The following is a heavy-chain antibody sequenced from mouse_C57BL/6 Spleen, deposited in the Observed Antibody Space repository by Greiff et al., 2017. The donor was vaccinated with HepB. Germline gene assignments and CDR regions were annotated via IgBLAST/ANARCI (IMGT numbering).Heavy chain of an antibody. J-gene: IGHJ2*01. CDR1: GYTFTSYW. Sequence: VQLQQPGAELVKPGASVKLSCKASGYTFTSYWMPWVQQRPGRGLEWIGRIDPNCGGTKYNEKFKSKATLTVDKPSSTAYMQLSSLTSEDSAVYYGASLYYGSSYFDYWGQGTTLTVSS. CDR2: IDPNCGGT. CDR3: ASLYYGSSYFDY. V-gene: IGHV1-72*01. D-gene: IGHD1-1*01.